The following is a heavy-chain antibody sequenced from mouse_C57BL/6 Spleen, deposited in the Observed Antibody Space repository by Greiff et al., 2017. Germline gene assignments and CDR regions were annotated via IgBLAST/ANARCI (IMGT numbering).Heavy chain of an antibody. V-gene: IGHV1-72*01. CDR2: IDPNCGGT. J-gene: IGHJ4*01. CDR3: ARNHGVTTGYAMDY. D-gene: IGHD2-2*01. CDR1: GYTFTSYW. Sequence: QVQLKQPGAELVKPGASVKLSCMASGYTFTSYWMHWVKPRPGRGLEWIGRIDPNCGGTKYNEKFKSKATLTVDKPSSTAYMQLSSLTSEDSAVYYCARNHGVTTGYAMDYWGQGTSVTVSS.